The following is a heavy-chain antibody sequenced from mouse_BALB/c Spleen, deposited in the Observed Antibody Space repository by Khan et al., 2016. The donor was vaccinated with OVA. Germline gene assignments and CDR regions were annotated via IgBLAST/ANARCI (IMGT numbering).Heavy chain of an antibody. V-gene: IGHV2-9*02. CDR2: ILAGGST. Sequence: VQLQESGPGLVAPSQSLSLTCTVSGYSLTSYGVRWVRQHPGKNLLGLGVILAGGSTTYNSAFMTRLSISKGDSKSQVFLKMNSLQTDDAAMYYCARGDGYYEDAMDYWGQGTSVTVSS. J-gene: IGHJ4*01. CDR3: ARGDGYYEDAMDY. CDR1: GYSLTSYG. D-gene: IGHD2-3*01.